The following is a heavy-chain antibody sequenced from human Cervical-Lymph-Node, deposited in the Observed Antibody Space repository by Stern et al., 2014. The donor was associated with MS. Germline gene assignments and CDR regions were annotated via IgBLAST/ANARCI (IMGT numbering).Heavy chain of an antibody. CDR1: GDSINSGDFH. CDR2: IYYSGRN. V-gene: IGHV4-30-4*01. J-gene: IGHJ4*02. CDR3: ARMKTGLRENRGFDF. Sequence: QLQLQESGPGLVKPSETLSLTCTVSGDSINSGDFHWSWVRQSQGKGLEWIGYIYYSGRNYNNPYLKSRVTMSIDTSTNQFSLNLTSVTAADTALYYCARMKTGLRENRGFDFWGQGTQVSVSS. D-gene: IGHD4-17*01.